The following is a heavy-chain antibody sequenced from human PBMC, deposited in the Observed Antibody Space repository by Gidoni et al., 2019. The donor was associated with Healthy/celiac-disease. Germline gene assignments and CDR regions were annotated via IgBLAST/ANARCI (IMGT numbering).Heavy chain of an antibody. CDR3: ARGRPVDYGHLGY. CDR1: GFTFSSYG. CDR2: IWYDGSNK. D-gene: IGHD4-17*01. V-gene: IGHV3-33*01. J-gene: IGHJ4*02. Sequence: QVQLVESGGGVVQPGRSLSLSCAASGFTFSSYGMHWVRQAPGKGLEWVAVIWYDGSNKYYADSVKGRFTISRDNSKNTLYLQMNSLRAEDTAVYYCARGRPVDYGHLGYWGQGTLVTVSS.